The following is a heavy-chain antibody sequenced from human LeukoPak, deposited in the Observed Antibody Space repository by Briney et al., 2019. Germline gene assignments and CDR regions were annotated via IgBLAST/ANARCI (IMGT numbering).Heavy chain of an antibody. V-gene: IGHV4-39*07. D-gene: IGHD3-16*02. CDR3: AXXPPAVINPVYYYYGMDV. J-gene: IGHJ6*02. CDR1: GGSIRSPGYY. CDR2: MYYSGSS. Sequence: SETLSLTCTVSGGSIRSPGYYWGWTRQPPGKGLEWIGSMYYSGSSFYNPSLKSRVAISVDTSKNQFSLKLSSVTAADTAVYYCAXXPPAVINPVYYYYGMDVWGQGTTVTVSS.